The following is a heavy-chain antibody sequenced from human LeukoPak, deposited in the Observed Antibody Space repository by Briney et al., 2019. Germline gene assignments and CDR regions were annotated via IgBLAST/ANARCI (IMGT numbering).Heavy chain of an antibody. CDR3: ARWYRYYDFWSGPFRPNNWFDP. D-gene: IGHD3-3*01. CDR2: INHSGST. V-gene: IGHV4-34*01. CDR1: GFTFSSYS. Sequence: GSLRLSCAASGFTFSSYSMNWVRQAPGKGLEWIGEINHSGSTNYNPSLKSRVTISVDTSKNQFSLKLSSVTAADTAVYYCARWYRYYDFWSGPFRPNNWFDPWGQGTLVTVSS. J-gene: IGHJ5*02.